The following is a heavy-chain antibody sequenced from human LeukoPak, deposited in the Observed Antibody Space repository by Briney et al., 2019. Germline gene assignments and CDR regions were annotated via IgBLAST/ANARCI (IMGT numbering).Heavy chain of an antibody. J-gene: IGHJ5*02. V-gene: IGHV3-23*01. D-gene: IGHD3-10*01. CDR1: TFTFTSYP. CDR2: GSGGGTSA. CDR3: GRGGCYYTSSWFDP. Sequence: QPGGSLRLPCAASTFTFTSYPMSWVRQAPGKGLEWVSAGSGGGTSACYASSVKGRFTFSRDNSKHTLYLQMNSLRAEDAAVCYCGRGGCYYTSSWFDPWGQGTLVTVSS.